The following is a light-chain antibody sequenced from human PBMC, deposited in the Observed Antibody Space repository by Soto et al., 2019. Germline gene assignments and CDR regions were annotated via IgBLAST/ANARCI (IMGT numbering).Light chain of an antibody. J-gene: IGKJ1*01. CDR2: GAS. Sequence: EIVLTQSPGTLSLSPGERATLSCRASQSVSSSYLAWYQQKPGQAPRLLIYGASSRATGIQDRFSGSGYGTAFTLTISRLEPEDFAVYYCQQYGSSSLTFGQGTKVEIK. CDR1: QSVSSSY. CDR3: QQYGSSSLT. V-gene: IGKV3-20*01.